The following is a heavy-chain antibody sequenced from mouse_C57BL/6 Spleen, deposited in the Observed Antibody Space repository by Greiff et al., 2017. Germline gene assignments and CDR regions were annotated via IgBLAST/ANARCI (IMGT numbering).Heavy chain of an antibody. Sequence: QVQLQQSGPELVKPGASVKISCKASGYSFTRYYIHWVKQRPGQGLEWIGWIYPGSGNTKYNEKFKGKATLTADTSSSTAYMQLSSLTSEDSAVYYCARFGTSAMDYWGQGTSVTVSS. D-gene: IGHD4-1*01. J-gene: IGHJ4*01. CDR3: ARFGTSAMDY. CDR1: GYSFTRYY. CDR2: IYPGSGNT. V-gene: IGHV1-66*01.